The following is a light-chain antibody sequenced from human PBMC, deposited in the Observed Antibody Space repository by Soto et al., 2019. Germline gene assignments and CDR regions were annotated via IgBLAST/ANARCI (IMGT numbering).Light chain of an antibody. CDR3: QVWDNVDDHIYV. V-gene: IGLV3-21*02. CDR2: DNS. Sequence: ELTQPPSVSVAPGQTATISCGENNIDSRTVHWYQQKPGQAPLLVVYDNSFRPSGIPNRFSGSNSGNTATLTISRVEAGDEADYYCQVWDNVDDHIYVFGTGTKVTVL. J-gene: IGLJ1*01. CDR1: NIDSRT.